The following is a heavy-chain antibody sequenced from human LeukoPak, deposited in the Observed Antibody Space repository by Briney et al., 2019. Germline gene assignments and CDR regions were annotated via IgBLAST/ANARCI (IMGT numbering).Heavy chain of an antibody. Sequence: GGSLRLSCVASGFTFSSYAMNWVRQAPGKGLEWVSAISGSGDSTYYADSVKGRLTISRDNSKKTLYLQMNSLRAEDTAVYYCARGNIAAAGIHYWGQGTLVIVSS. V-gene: IGHV3-23*01. D-gene: IGHD6-13*01. CDR1: GFTFSSYA. J-gene: IGHJ4*02. CDR3: ARGNIAAAGIHY. CDR2: ISGSGDST.